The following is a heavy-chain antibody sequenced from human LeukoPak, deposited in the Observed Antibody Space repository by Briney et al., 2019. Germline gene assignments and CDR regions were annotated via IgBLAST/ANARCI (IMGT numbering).Heavy chain of an antibody. CDR1: GFTFSTYA. CDR3: AKDTCSGGNCYFPFDF. CDR2: ISASGGTT. D-gene: IGHD2-15*01. Sequence: GGSLRLSCAASGFTFSTYAMNWVRQAPGKGLEWISGISASGGTTYYADSVKGRFTISRDNSKDTLYQQMNSLRAEDTAVYFCAKDTCSGGNCYFPFDFWGQGTLVTVSS. J-gene: IGHJ4*02. V-gene: IGHV3-23*01.